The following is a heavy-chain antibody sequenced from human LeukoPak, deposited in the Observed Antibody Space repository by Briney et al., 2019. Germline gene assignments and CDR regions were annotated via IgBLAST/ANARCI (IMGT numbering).Heavy chain of an antibody. CDR2: IIPIFGTA. CDR3: AADRIGTYCSGGGCYSIYYGMDV. J-gene: IGHJ6*02. D-gene: IGHD2-15*01. Sequence: ASVKVSCKASGGTFSSYAISWVRQAPGQGLEWMGGIIPIFGTANYAQKFQGRVTITTDESTSTAYMELSSLRSEDTAVYYCAADRIGTYCSGGGCYSIYYGMDVWGQGTTVTVSS. V-gene: IGHV1-69*05. CDR1: GGTFSSYA.